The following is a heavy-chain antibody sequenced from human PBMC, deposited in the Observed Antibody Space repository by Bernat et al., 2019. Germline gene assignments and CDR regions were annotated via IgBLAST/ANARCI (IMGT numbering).Heavy chain of an antibody. CDR3: VRDTDY. CDR1: GFNFRSSW. J-gene: IGHJ4*02. CDR2: IKGDGSET. V-gene: IGHV3-7*03. Sequence: EVQLVESGGDLVQPGGSLTLSCAASGFNFRSSWMRWIRQAPGKGLEWVANIKGDGSETYYVDAVNGRFTISRDNTKNSMYLQMNSLRAEDTALYYCVRDTDYWGQGTLVTVSS.